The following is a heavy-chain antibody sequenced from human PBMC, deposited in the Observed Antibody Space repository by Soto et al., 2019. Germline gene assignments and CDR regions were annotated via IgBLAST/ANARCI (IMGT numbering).Heavy chain of an antibody. CDR2: IKSKTDGGTT. J-gene: IGHJ4*02. V-gene: IGHV3-15*01. D-gene: IGHD1-1*01. CDR1: GFTFSNAW. CDR3: TTGLPPEAWTFPPRYFDY. Sequence: GGSLRLSCAASGFTFSNAWMSWVRQAPGKGLEWVGRIKSKTDGGTTDYAAPVKGRFTISRDDSKNTLYLQMNSLKTEDTAVYYCTTGLPPEAWTFPPRYFDYWGQGTLVTVSS.